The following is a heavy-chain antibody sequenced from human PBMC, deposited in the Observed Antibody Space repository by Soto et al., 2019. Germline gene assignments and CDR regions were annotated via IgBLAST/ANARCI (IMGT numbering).Heavy chain of an antibody. V-gene: IGHV4-59*08. CDR1: GGSISDDY. J-gene: IGHJ3*02. Sequence: SETLSLTCTVSGGSISDDYWSWIRQPPGKGLEWIGHISHSGSTNYNPTLKSRVTISVDTSKNQFSLKLSSVTAADTAVYYCARHGPPTGTTTFYAFDIWGQGTMVTVSS. D-gene: IGHD1-7*01. CDR3: ARHGPPTGTTTFYAFDI. CDR2: ISHSGST.